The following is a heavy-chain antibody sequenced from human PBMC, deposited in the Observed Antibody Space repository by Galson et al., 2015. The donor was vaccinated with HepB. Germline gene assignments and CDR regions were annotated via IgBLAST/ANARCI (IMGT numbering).Heavy chain of an antibody. Sequence: SLRLSCAASGFTFSRHAMHWVRQAPGKGLEWVAVIWNDGSIKYYADSVRGRFSISRDNSKNTVYLQMNSLRADDTAVYYCTRDNYGLDYWGQGTLVTVSS. CDR1: GFTFSRHA. J-gene: IGHJ4*02. V-gene: IGHV3-33*01. CDR2: IWNDGSIK. CDR3: TRDNYGLDY. D-gene: IGHD3-16*01.